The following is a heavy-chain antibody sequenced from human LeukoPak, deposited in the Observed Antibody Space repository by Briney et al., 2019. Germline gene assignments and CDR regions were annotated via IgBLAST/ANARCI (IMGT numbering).Heavy chain of an antibody. V-gene: IGHV1-2*02. D-gene: IGHD3/OR15-3a*01. CDR2: LNPNSGGT. CDR1: GFTFTGYY. J-gene: IGHJ6*03. CDR3: ARDKWGGTGMDV. Sequence: ASVKVSCKASGFTFTGYYIQWMRRAPGQGPEWMGWLNPNSGGTKYAHRFEGRVTMTGDTSINTAYMELSSLRSDDAAVYCARDKWGGTGMDVWGKGTSVTVSS.